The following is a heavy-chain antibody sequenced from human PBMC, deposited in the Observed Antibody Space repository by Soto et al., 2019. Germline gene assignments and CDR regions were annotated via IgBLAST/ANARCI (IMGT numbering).Heavy chain of an antibody. D-gene: IGHD2-8*02. CDR3: ARISYWVKDY. CDR1: GASLSSGSCY. CDR2: FYYTGTT. J-gene: IGHJ4*02. Sequence: SETLSLTCTVSGASLSSGSCYWSCIRQPPGKGLEWIGYFYYTGTTKYNPSLESRVTISADTSKNQFSLNLTSVTAADTAVYYCARISYWVKDYWGQGALVTVSS. V-gene: IGHV4-61*01.